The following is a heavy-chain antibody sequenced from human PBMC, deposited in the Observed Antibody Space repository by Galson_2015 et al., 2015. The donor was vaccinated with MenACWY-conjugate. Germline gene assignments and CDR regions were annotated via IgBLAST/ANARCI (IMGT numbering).Heavy chain of an antibody. CDR1: GFTFNNYW. V-gene: IGHV3-74*01. Sequence: SLRLSCAASGFTFNNYWMHWVRQPPGKGLEWISYIKADGSSSNYADSVKGRFTNSTDNAKNMVYLQMDGLGDEDTAVYFCARDNNWSFDSWGQGTLVTVSS. CDR3: ARDNNWSFDS. CDR2: IKADGSSS. D-gene: IGHD1-1*01. J-gene: IGHJ4*02.